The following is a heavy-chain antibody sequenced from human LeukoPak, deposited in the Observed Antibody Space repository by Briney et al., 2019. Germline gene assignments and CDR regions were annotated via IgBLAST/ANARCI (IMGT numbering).Heavy chain of an antibody. Sequence: PGASLRLSCAASGFTFSSYAMSWVRQAPGKGLEWVSAISGSGSSTYYADSVKGRFTISRDNSKNTLYLQMNSLRAEDTAVYYCAKDYVWGSYPFGYFDYWGQGTLVTVSS. J-gene: IGHJ4*02. CDR3: AKDYVWGSYPFGYFDY. CDR1: GFTFSSYA. V-gene: IGHV3-23*01. D-gene: IGHD3-16*01. CDR2: ISGSGSST.